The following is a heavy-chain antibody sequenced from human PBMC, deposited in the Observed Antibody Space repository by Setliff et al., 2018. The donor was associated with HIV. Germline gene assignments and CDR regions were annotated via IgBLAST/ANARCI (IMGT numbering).Heavy chain of an antibody. D-gene: IGHD6-19*01. Sequence: SVKVSCKASRGTFSSYGFNWVRQAPGKGLEWMGGIIPILGIANYEKKFKGRVTITADKSTSTVDMELRSLRSEDTAVYYCARRSGWSLDYWGQGTLVTVSS. V-gene: IGHV1-69*10. CDR1: RGTFSSYG. CDR3: ARRSGWSLDY. J-gene: IGHJ4*02. CDR2: IIPILGIA.